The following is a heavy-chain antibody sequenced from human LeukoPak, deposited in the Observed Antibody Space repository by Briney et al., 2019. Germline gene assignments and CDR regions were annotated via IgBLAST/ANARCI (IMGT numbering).Heavy chain of an antibody. CDR3: ARDLWGTSGRAV. J-gene: IGHJ6*02. CDR1: GFTFSSYA. V-gene: IGHV3-30*04. D-gene: IGHD2-2*01. Sequence: GGSLRLSCAASGFTFSSYAMHWVRQAPGKGLEWVAVISYDGSNKYYADSVKGRFTISRDNSKNTLYLQMNSLRAEDTAVYYCARDLWGTSGRAVWGQGTTVTVSS. CDR2: ISYDGSNK.